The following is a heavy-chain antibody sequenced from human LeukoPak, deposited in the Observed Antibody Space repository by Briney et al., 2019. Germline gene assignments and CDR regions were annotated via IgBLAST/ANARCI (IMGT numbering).Heavy chain of an antibody. V-gene: IGHV3-33*01. CDR2: IWYDGSNK. D-gene: IGHD6-19*01. CDR3: AREVAVADYGMDV. J-gene: IGHJ6*02. Sequence: GGSLRLSCAASGFTFSSYGMHWVRQAPGKGLEWVAVIWYDGSNKYYADSVKGRFTISRDNSKNTLYLQMNSLRAEDTAVYYCAREVAVADYGMDVWGQGTTVTVSS. CDR1: GFTFSSYG.